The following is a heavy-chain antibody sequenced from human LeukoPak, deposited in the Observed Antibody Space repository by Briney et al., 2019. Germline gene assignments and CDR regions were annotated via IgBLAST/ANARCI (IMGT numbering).Heavy chain of an antibody. CDR3: AKRMTGEFDY. D-gene: IGHD3-10*01. CDR1: GFTFSNFV. V-gene: IGHV3-23*01. J-gene: IGHJ4*02. CDR2: ISYGGDST. Sequence: GGSLRLSCAASGFTFSNFVMGWVRQAPGKGLEWVSTISYGGDSTYYTDSVRGRFTISRDNSENMLYLQMNSLRAEDTAVYYCAKRMTGEFDYWGQGTLVTVSS.